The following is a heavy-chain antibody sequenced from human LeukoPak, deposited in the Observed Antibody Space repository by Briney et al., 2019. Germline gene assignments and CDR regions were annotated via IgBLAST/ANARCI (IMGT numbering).Heavy chain of an antibody. J-gene: IGHJ4*02. CDR3: ARDYSSGWYGVDY. V-gene: IGHV3-20*04. CDR1: GFTFDDYG. Sequence: GGSLRLSCAASGFTFDDYGMSWVRHAPRKGLEWVSGINWNGGSTGYADSVKGRFTISRDNAKNSLYLQMNSLRAEDTALYYCARDYSSGWYGVDYWGQGTLVTVSS. CDR2: INWNGGST. D-gene: IGHD6-19*01.